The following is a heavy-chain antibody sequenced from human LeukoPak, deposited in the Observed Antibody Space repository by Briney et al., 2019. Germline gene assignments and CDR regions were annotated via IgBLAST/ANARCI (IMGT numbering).Heavy chain of an antibody. CDR3: ARGEASGYDSPFDY. CDR1: GFTFSTYA. Sequence: PGGSLRLSCAASGFTFSTYAMSWVRHAPGKGLEWVAVISYDGSNKYYADSVKGRFTISRDNSKNTLYLQMNSLRAEDTAVYYCARGEASGYDSPFDYWGQGTLVTVSS. V-gene: IGHV3-30-3*01. D-gene: IGHD5-12*01. J-gene: IGHJ4*02. CDR2: ISYDGSNK.